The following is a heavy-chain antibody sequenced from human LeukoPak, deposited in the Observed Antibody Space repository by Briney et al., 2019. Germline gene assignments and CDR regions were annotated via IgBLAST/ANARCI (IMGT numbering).Heavy chain of an antibody. Sequence: PGRSLRLSCAAAGFTFRNYGMHWVRQAPGQGLEWVAVISIDGREKYYADSVKGRFTISRDNSKNTLYLQMSSLRGDDTAVYYCANPQSRGYDYLDYWGQGTLVTVSS. CDR3: ANPQSRGYDYLDY. V-gene: IGHV3-30*18. CDR2: ISIDGREK. J-gene: IGHJ4*02. CDR1: GFTFRNYG. D-gene: IGHD5-12*01.